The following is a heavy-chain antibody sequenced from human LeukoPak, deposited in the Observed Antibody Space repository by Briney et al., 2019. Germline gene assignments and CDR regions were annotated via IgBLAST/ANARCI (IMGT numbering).Heavy chain of an antibody. CDR2: ISSSSSTI. CDR1: GFTFSDYY. J-gene: IGHJ4*02. V-gene: IGHV3-11*04. D-gene: IGHD6-13*01. Sequence: PGGSLRLSCAASGFTFSDYYMSWIRQAPGKGLEWGSYISSSSSTIYYADSVKGRFTISRDNAKDSLYLQMNSLRAEDTAVYYCARVLVMRGSSNTVMGYWGQGTLVTVSS. CDR3: ARVLVMRGSSNTVMGY.